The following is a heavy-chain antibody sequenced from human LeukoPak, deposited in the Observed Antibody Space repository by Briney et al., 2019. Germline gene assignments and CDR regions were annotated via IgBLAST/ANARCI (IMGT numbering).Heavy chain of an antibody. Sequence: SETLSLTCTVSGGSISSGDYYWSWIRQHPGKGLEWIGYIHNSGSTSYNPSLKSRVIISVDTSKNQFSLKLSSVTAADTAVYYCARHSADCTGTSCYLFDPWGQGTLVTVSS. V-gene: IGHV4-31*03. J-gene: IGHJ5*02. CDR3: ARHSADCTGTSCYLFDP. CDR2: IHNSGST. D-gene: IGHD2-2*01. CDR1: GGSISSGDYY.